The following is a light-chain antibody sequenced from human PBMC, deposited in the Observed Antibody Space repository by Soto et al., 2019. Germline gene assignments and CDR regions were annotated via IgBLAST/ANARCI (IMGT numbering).Light chain of an antibody. CDR1: SSNIGAGFD. V-gene: IGLV1-40*01. CDR2: GNA. J-gene: IGLJ2*01. CDR3: QSYDSTLSGSL. Sequence: QSVLTQPPSVSGAPGQRVTISCTGGSSNIGAGFDVHWYQHLPGTAPKLLIYGNANRPSGVPDRFSGSKSATSASLAITGLQAEDEADYYCQSYDSTLSGSLFGGGTKLTVL.